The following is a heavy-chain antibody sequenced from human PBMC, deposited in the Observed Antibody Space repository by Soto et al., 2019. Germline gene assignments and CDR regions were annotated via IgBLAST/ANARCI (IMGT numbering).Heavy chain of an antibody. J-gene: IGHJ6*02. CDR2: ISHDVSNK. V-gene: IGHV3-30*18. Sequence: GGSLRLSCAASGFTFSSYGMYWVRQAPGKGLEWVAVISHDVSNKYYADSVKGRFTISRDNSKNTLFLQMNSLRPEDTALYYCAKDLNSGVAGILYGMDVWGQGTTVTVSS. D-gene: IGHD2-15*01. CDR3: AKDLNSGVAGILYGMDV. CDR1: GFTFSSYG.